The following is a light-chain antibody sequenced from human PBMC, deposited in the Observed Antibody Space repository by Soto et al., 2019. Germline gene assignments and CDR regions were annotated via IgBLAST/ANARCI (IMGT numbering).Light chain of an antibody. V-gene: IGKV3-20*01. Sequence: EIVLTQSPGTPSLSPGERATLSCRASQSVSSSYLAWYQQKPGQAPRLLIYGASSRATGIPDRFSGSGSETDFTLTISRLEPEDFAVYYCQQCGDSPPWTFGQGTKVDIK. CDR2: GAS. CDR3: QQCGDSPPWT. CDR1: QSVSSSY. J-gene: IGKJ1*01.